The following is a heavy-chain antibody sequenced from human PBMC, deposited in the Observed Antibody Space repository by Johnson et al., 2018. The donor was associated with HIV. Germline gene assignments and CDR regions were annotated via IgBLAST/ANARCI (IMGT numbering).Heavy chain of an antibody. J-gene: IGHJ3*02. D-gene: IGHD2-21*02. CDR1: GFTFSSYG. Sequence: QVQLVESGGGVVQPGGSLRLSCAASGFTFSSYGMHWVRQAPGKGLEWVAFIRYDGSNKYYADSVKGRFTISRDNSNNTLYLQMNSLRAEDTAVYYCAKVEYVGLLPNDAFDIWGQGTMVTVSS. CDR3: AKVEYVGLLPNDAFDI. CDR2: IRYDGSNK. V-gene: IGHV3-30*02.